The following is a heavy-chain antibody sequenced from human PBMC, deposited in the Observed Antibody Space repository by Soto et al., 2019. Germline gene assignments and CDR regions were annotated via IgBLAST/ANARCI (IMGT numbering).Heavy chain of an antibody. V-gene: IGHV3-23*01. J-gene: IGHJ4*02. Sequence: EMDLLESGGDLVLLVQPGGSLRLSCAAAGFTFSSYAVSWVRQAPGKGLEWVSTTSDSGGDTWYADSVKGRFTISRDNSKNTMCLQMNSLRAEDTAVYYCAKGGGSHRHFDCWGQGTLVSASS. CDR2: TSDSGGDT. D-gene: IGHD1-26*01. CDR3: AKGGGSHRHFDC. CDR1: GFTFSSYA.